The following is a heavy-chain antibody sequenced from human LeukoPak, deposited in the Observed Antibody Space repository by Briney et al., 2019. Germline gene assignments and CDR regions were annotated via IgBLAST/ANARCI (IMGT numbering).Heavy chain of an antibody. J-gene: IGHJ6*02. CDR1: GFTFSSYG. CDR2: IWYDGSNK. CDR3: ARDPEPPNYYYYGMDV. Sequence: PGGSLRLSCAASGFTFSSYGMHWVRQAPGKGLEWVAVIWYDGSNKYYADSVKGRFTISRDNSKNTLYLQMNSLRAEDTAVYYCARDPEPPNYYYYGMDVWGQGTTVTVSS. V-gene: IGHV3-33*01.